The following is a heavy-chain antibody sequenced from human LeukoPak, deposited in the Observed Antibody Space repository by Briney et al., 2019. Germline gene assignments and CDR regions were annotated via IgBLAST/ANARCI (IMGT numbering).Heavy chain of an antibody. D-gene: IGHD3-9*01. V-gene: IGHV4-59*01. CDR2: TSYSGST. Sequence: SETLSLTCTVSGGSISSYYWSWIRQPPGKRLEWVGYTSYSGSTDYNPSLKSRVTMSVEPSKNQFSLKLSSVTAADTAVYYCGRRTYYDTLTGYTYWYFDLWGRGTLVTVSS. J-gene: IGHJ2*01. CDR3: GRRTYYDTLTGYTYWYFDL. CDR1: GGSISSYY.